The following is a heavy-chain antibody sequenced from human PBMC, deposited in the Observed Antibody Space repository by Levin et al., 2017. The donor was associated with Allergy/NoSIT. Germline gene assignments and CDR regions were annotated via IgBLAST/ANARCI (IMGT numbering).Heavy chain of an antibody. CDR1: GFTFSDYY. J-gene: IGHJ6*02. CDR2: ISSSSSYT. Sequence: GGSLRLSCAASGFTFSDYYMSWIRQAPGKGLEWVSYISSSSSYTNYADSVKGRFTISRDNAKNSLYLQMNSLRAEDTAVYYCARKTGDTYYYYGMDVWGQGTTVTVSS. D-gene: IGHD7-27*01. CDR3: ARKTGDTYYYYGMDV. V-gene: IGHV3-11*03.